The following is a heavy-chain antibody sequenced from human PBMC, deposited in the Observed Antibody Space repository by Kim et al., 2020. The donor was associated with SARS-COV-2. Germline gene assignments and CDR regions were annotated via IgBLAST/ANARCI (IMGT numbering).Heavy chain of an antibody. CDR3: ARGSSSWYVYYYYYMDV. J-gene: IGHJ6*03. CDR2: IYYSGST. CDR1: GGSISSYY. Sequence: SETLSLTCTVSGGSISSYYWSWIRQPPGKGLEWIGYIYYSGSTNYNPSLKSRVTISVDTSKNQFSLKLSSVTAADTAVYYCARGSSSWYVYYYYYMDVWGKGTTVTVSS. D-gene: IGHD6-13*01. V-gene: IGHV4-59*01.